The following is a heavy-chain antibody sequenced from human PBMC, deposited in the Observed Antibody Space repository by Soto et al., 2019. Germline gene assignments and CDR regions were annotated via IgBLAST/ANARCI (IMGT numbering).Heavy chain of an antibody. CDR1: GFTFGDYA. V-gene: IGHV3-49*03. CDR2: IRSKAYGGTT. Sequence: GGSLRLSCTASGFTFGDYAMSWFRQAPGKGLEWVGFIRSKAYGGTTEYAASVKGRFTIARDDSKSIAYLQMNSLKTEDTAGYYCTRAYGSGSYYRTDYYYYYMDVWGKGTTVTVSS. D-gene: IGHD3-10*01. J-gene: IGHJ6*03. CDR3: TRAYGSGSYYRTDYYYYYMDV.